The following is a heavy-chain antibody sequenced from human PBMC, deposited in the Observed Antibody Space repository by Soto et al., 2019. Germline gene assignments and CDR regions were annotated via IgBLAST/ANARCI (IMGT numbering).Heavy chain of an antibody. CDR2: IDYSGNT. D-gene: IGHD2-2*01. CDR1: SRSVSSGSYY. V-gene: IGHV4-61*01. J-gene: IGHJ3*01. CDR3: AREPRPASRRIGAVDV. Sequence: SETLSLTCTVSSRSVSSGSYYWTWIRQAPGKGLEWIGSIDYSGNTNYNPSLKSAVIISVDTSKNQFSLRLTSVTAADTAVYYCAREPRPASRRIGAVDVWCQGTMVT.